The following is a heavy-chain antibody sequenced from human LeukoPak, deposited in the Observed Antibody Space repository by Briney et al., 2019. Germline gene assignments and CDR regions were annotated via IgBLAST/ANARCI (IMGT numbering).Heavy chain of an antibody. CDR1: GGSIISSSYY. D-gene: IGHD2-21*01. CDR2: MFYSGNT. V-gene: IGHV4-39*01. CDR3: ARHVVGNYDLLSFDY. Sequence: SETLSLTCGVSGGSIISSSYYWGWIRQPPGKGLEWIASMFYSGNTYYNPSLKSRVTMSVDTTENQFSLKLSPVTAADTAVYYCARHVVGNYDLLSFDYWGQGSLVTVSS. J-gene: IGHJ4*02.